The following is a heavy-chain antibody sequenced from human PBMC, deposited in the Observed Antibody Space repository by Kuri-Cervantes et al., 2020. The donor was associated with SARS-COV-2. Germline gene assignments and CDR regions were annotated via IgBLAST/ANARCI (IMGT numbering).Heavy chain of an antibody. D-gene: IGHD3-3*01. CDR3: ARVTNYDFYMDV. Sequence: SVKVSCKASGEIFSSYTISWVRQAPGQGLEWMGGIIPILNTVKYAQKFQGRVTITADKSTRTAYMELSSLRSEDTAVFYCARVTNYDFYMDVWGKGTTVTVSS. CDR2: IIPILNTV. V-gene: IGHV1-69*08. J-gene: IGHJ6*03. CDR1: GEIFSSYT.